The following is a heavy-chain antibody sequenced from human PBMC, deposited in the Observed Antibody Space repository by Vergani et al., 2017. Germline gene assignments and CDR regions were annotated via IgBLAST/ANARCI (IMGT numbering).Heavy chain of an antibody. D-gene: IGHD1-14*01. CDR2: ISSSSSYT. V-gene: IGHV3-11*05. CDR1: GFTFSDYY. Sequence: QVQLVESGGGLVKPGGSLRLSCAASGFTFSDYYMSWIRQAPGKGLEWVSYISSSSSYTNYAESVKGRFTISRENAKNSLYLQMNSLRAEDTAVYYCAREAPEDDSYYYYYYGMDVWGQGTTVTVSS. J-gene: IGHJ6*02. CDR3: AREAPEDDSYYYYYYGMDV.